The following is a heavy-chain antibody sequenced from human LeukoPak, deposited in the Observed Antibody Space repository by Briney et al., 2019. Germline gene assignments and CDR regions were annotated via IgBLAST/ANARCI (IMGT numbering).Heavy chain of an antibody. Sequence: SETLSLTCTVSGDSISNNNWSWIRQPAGKGLEWIGRIFTSGSTNYNPSLKSRATMSVDTSENQFSLKLSSVTAADTAVYYCARESRRSYCNEYWGQGTLVTVSS. CDR2: IFTSGST. J-gene: IGHJ4*02. CDR3: ARESRRSYCNEY. CDR1: GDSISNNN. D-gene: IGHD3-10*01. V-gene: IGHV4-4*07.